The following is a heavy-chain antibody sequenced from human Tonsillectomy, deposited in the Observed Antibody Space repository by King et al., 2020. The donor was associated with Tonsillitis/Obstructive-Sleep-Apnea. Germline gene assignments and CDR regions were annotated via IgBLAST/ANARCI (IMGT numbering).Heavy chain of an antibody. J-gene: IGHJ1*01. D-gene: IGHD3-22*01. CDR2: SRPNNGDT. V-gene: IGHV1-18*01. CDR3: ARDYLGSCGYYHGYFQH. CDR1: GYTFTSYD. Sequence: QLVQSGAEVKKPGASVKVSCKASGYTFTSYDITWVRQAPGQGLEWMGWSRPNNGDTNYAQKLQGRVTMTSDTSTNTAYMELRSLRSDDTAVYYCARDYLGSCGYYHGYFQHWGQGTLVTVSS.